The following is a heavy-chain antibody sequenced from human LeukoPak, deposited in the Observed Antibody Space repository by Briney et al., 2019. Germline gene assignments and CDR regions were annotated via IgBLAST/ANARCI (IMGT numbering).Heavy chain of an antibody. J-gene: IGHJ4*02. CDR3: ARGLAFDY. Sequence: SETLSLTCAVYGGSFSGYYWSWIRQPPGKGLEWIGEINHSGSTNYNPSLKSRVTISVDTSKNQFSLKLSSVTAADTAVYYCARGLAFDYWGQGTLVTVSS. D-gene: IGHD6-13*01. CDR1: GGSFSGYY. V-gene: IGHV4-34*01. CDR2: INHSGST.